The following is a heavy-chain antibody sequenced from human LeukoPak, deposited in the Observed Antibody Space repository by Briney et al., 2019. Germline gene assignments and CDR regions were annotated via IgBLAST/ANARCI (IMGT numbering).Heavy chain of an antibody. Sequence: GGPWNLPCQASGFTPSDYYLSWIGKPPGKGLEWFSYISSSSPTMYYADSVKGRFSISRDNAKNSLYLQMNSLRAEDTAMYYCAREYTSGSYYIDYWGQGTLVTVSS. D-gene: IGHD3-10*01. V-gene: IGHV3-11*01. CDR1: GFTPSDYY. J-gene: IGHJ4*02. CDR2: ISSSSPTM. CDR3: AREYTSGSYYIDY.